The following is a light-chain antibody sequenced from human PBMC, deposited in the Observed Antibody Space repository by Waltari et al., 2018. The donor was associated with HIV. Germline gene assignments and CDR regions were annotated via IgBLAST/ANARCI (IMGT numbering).Light chain of an antibody. V-gene: IGLV7-46*01. CDR1: AGVATRGHF. Sequence: QPVVTQEPSLTVSPGGTAILTCASIAGVATRGHFPYWFQHRPGQAPRTLIFDSNNRYSWTPARFTGSFLGGKAVLTLTGARPEDDADYFCLLSYDGNVVFGGGTKLTVL. CDR3: LLSYDGNVV. CDR2: DSN. J-gene: IGLJ2*01.